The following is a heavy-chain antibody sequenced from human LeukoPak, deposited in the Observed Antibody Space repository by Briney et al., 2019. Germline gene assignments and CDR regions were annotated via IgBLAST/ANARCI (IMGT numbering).Heavy chain of an antibody. J-gene: IGHJ4*02. CDR2: INHSGST. D-gene: IGHD5-18*01. V-gene: IGHV4-34*01. CDR3: ARSGTAMVAPY. CDR1: GGSISSYY. Sequence: AETLSLTCTVSGGSISSYYWSWIRQPPGKGLEWIGEINHSGSTNYNPSLKSRVTISVDTSKNQFSLKLSSVTAADTAVYYCARSGTAMVAPYWGQGTLVTVSS.